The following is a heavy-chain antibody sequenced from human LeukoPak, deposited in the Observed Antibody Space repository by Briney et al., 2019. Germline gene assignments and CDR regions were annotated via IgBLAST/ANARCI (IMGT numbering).Heavy chain of an antibody. D-gene: IGHD3-22*01. J-gene: IGHJ4*02. Sequence: GGSLRLSLAASGFTFSSNWLHWFRQAQGKGLVWVSRINSDGSSTSYADSVKGRFTISRDNAKNTLYLQMNSLRAEDTAVYYCARDLRGDYYDSSGPFDYWGQGTLVTVSS. CDR1: GFTFSSNW. CDR3: ARDLRGDYYDSSGPFDY. V-gene: IGHV3-74*01. CDR2: INSDGSST.